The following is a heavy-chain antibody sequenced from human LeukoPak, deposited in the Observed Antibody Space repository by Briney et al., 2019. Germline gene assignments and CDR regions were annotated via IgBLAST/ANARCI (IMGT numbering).Heavy chain of an antibody. CDR2: INPNSGGT. D-gene: IGHD4-17*01. CDR1: GYTFTGYY. Sequence: ASVKVSCKASGYTFTGYYMHWVRQAPGQGLEWMGWINPNSGGTNYAQKFQGWVTMTRDTSISTAYMELSRLRSDDTAVYYCARDGGFTVTTLSYYYYGMDVWGQGTTVTVSS. J-gene: IGHJ6*02. V-gene: IGHV1-2*04. CDR3: ARDGGFTVTTLSYYYYGMDV.